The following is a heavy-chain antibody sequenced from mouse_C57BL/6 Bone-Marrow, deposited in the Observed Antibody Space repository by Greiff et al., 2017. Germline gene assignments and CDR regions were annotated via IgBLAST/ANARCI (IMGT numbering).Heavy chain of an antibody. CDR3: ARLIYYDYDYFDY. CDR1: GYAFTNYL. J-gene: IGHJ2*01. V-gene: IGHV1-54*01. D-gene: IGHD2-4*01. Sequence: QVQLQQSGAELVRPGTSVKVSCKASGYAFTNYLIEWVKQRPGQGLEWIGVINPGSGGTNYNEKFKGKATLTADKSSSTAYMQLSSLTSEDSAVDFCARLIYYDYDYFDYWGQGTTLTVSS. CDR2: INPGSGGT.